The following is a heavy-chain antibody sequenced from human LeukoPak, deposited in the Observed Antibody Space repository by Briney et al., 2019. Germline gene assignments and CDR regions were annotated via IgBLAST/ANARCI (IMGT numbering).Heavy chain of an antibody. CDR2: ISGSGGST. J-gene: IGHJ6*02. CDR3: AKAASRSWPSYYYGMDV. V-gene: IGHV3-23*01. CDR1: GFTFSSYA. Sequence: TGGSLRLSCAASGFTFSSYAMSWVRQAPGKGLEWVSAISGSGGSTYYADSVKGRFTISRDNSKNTLYLQMNSLRAEDTAVYYFAKAASRSWPSYYYGMDVRGQGTTVTVSS. D-gene: IGHD6-13*01.